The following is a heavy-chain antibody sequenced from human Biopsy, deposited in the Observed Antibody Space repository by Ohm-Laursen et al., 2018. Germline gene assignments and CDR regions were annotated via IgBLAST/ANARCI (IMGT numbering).Heavy chain of an antibody. CDR1: GATVTSYA. CDR2: IIPFTGAT. Sequence: SVKVSCNASGATVTSYAISWVRQAPGQGLEWMGRIIPFTGATNYAQNFQGKVTISADKSPPTVYVELSTLKPDDTAVYYCTTDARWDPSLDAFHVWGQGTQVTVS. J-gene: IGHJ3*01. CDR3: TTDARWDPSLDAFHV. V-gene: IGHV1-69*04. D-gene: IGHD1-26*01.